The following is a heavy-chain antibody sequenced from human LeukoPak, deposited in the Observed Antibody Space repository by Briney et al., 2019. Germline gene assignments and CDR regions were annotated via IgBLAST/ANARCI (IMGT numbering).Heavy chain of an antibody. V-gene: IGHV1-18*01. J-gene: IGHJ4*02. Sequence: ASVKVSCKASGYTFTSYGISWVRQAPGQGLEWMGWISAYNGNTNYAQKLQGRVTMTTDTSTTTAYMELRSLRSDDTAVYYCARDYHRMVYASYSVNDYWGQGTLVTVSS. CDR3: ARDYHRMVYASYSVNDY. CDR1: GYTFTSYG. CDR2: ISAYNGNT. D-gene: IGHD2-8*01.